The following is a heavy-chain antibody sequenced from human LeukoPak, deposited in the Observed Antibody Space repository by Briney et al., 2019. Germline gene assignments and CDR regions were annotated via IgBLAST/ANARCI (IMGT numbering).Heavy chain of an antibody. CDR3: ARHVVGNYDLLSFDY. D-gene: IGHD1-7*01. CDR2: MFFTGNA. CDR1: GDSISSAFYY. J-gene: IGHJ4*02. Sequence: SETLSLTCSVSGDSISSAFYYWGWVRQAPGKGLEWIGSMFFTGNAYYKPSLKSRVTISVDTSENQFSLKLRSMTAADTAVYYCARHVVGNYDLLSFDYWGQGTLVTVSS. V-gene: IGHV4-39*01.